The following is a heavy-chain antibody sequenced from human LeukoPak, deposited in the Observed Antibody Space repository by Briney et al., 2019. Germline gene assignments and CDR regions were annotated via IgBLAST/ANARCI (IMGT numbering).Heavy chain of an antibody. V-gene: IGHV5-51*01. D-gene: IGHD6-19*01. Sequence: PGESLKISCKGSGYSFTSHWIGWVRQMPGKGLEWMAIIYPGNSDTRYSPSFQGQVTISADKSVTTAYLQWTSLKASDTAIYYCMTHGYQGSGWPAGGGYWGQGTLVTVSS. CDR1: GYSFTSHW. J-gene: IGHJ4*02. CDR3: MTHGYQGSGWPAGGGY. CDR2: IYPGNSDT.